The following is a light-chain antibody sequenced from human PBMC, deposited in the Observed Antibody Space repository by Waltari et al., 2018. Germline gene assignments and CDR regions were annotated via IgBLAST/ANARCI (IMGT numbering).Light chain of an antibody. J-gene: IGKJ4*01. CDR2: DAS. CDR1: RSISNH. Sequence: DTVLEQSPGTLSLSPGQGATLSCRASRSISNHIAWYQHKPGQAPRLLILDASNRAAGIPARFSGSGSGTDFTLTISGLEPEDFAVYYCQQRDSWPLTFGGGTKVDFK. V-gene: IGKV3-11*01. CDR3: QQRDSWPLT.